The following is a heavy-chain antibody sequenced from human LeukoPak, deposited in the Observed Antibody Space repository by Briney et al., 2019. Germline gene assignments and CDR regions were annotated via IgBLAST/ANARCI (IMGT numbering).Heavy chain of an antibody. CDR2: ISGSGGST. J-gene: IGHJ4*02. Sequence: GGSLRLSGAASGFTFSSYSMNWVRQAPGKGLEWVSAISGSGGSTYYADSVKGRFTISRDNSKNTLYLQMNSLRAEDTAVYYCAKDRGGQDSYGLVHWGQGTLVTVSS. CDR3: AKDRGGQDSYGLVH. D-gene: IGHD5-18*01. CDR1: GFTFSSYS. V-gene: IGHV3-23*01.